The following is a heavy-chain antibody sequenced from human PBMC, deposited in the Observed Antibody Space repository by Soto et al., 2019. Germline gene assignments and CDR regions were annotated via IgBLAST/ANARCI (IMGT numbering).Heavy chain of an antibody. CDR2: ISCDGGHK. CDR3: ARVKTDYSNPRGPFFFYGMDV. J-gene: IGHJ6*02. Sequence: QVQLVESGGGVVHPERSLRLSCSASEFTFSSYAMHWVRQAPGKGLEWVAGISCDGGHKFYGDSVRGRFTISRDSSKTTVFLQMNSLRPEDTAAYYCARVKTDYSNPRGPFFFYGMDVWGQGTTVTVSS. V-gene: IGHV3-30-3*01. D-gene: IGHD4-4*01. CDR1: EFTFSSYA.